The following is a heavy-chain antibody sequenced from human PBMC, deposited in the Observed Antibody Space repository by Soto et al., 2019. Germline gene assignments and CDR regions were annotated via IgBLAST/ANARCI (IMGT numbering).Heavy chain of an antibody. Sequence: GGSLRLSCAASGFIFSTYGMHWVRQAPGKGLEWVAVIWYDGSNEYYADSVRGRFTISRDNSNNTLYLQMNSLRAEDKAVYYCAREHYDFWSGYPRYWGQGTLVTVSS. D-gene: IGHD3-3*01. CDR2: IWYDGSNE. J-gene: IGHJ4*02. V-gene: IGHV3-33*01. CDR3: AREHYDFWSGYPRY. CDR1: GFIFSTYG.